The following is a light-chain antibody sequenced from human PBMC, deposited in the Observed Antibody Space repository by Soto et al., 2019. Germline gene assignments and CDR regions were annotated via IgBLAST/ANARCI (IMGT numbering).Light chain of an antibody. V-gene: IGLV2-14*01. Sequence: QSALTPPASVSGYPGQSITIACTGTSSDVGGYNYVSWYQQHPGKAPKLMIYEVSNRPLGVSNRFSGSKSGNTASLTISGLQAEDEADYYCSSYTSSSTLDVVFGGGTKLTVL. CDR3: SSYTSSSTLDVV. J-gene: IGLJ2*01. CDR2: EVS. CDR1: SSDVGGYNY.